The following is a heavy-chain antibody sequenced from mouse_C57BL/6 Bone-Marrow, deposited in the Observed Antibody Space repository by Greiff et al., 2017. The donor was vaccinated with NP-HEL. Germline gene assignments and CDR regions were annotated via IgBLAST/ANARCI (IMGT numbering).Heavy chain of an antibody. D-gene: IGHD2-1*01. CDR2: ISYDGSN. J-gene: IGHJ3*01. Sequence: EVQLQESGPGLVKPSQSLSLTCSVTGYSITSGYYWNWIRQFPGNKLEWMGYISYDGSNNYNPSLKNRISITRDTSKNQFFLKLNSVTTEDTATYYCARDYYGNYRFAYWGQGTLVTVSA. CDR1: GYSITSGYY. CDR3: ARDYYGNYRFAY. V-gene: IGHV3-6*01.